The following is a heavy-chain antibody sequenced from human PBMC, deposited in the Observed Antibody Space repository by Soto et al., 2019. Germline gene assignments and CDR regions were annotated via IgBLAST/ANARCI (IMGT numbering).Heavy chain of an antibody. CDR3: ASYCSGGSCYTLYAFDV. V-gene: IGHV4-39*01. Sequence: PSETLSLTCTVSGGSISSSSYYWGWIRQPPGKGLEWIGSIYYSGSTYYNPSLKSRVTISVDTSKNQFSLKLSSVTAADTAVYYCASYCSGGSCYTLYAFDVWGQGTTVTVSS. CDR2: IYYSGST. CDR1: GGSISSSSYY. D-gene: IGHD2-15*01. J-gene: IGHJ3*01.